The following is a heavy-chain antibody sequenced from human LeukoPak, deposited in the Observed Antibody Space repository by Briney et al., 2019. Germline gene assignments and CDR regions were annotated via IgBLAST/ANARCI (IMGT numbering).Heavy chain of an antibody. Sequence: SETLSLTCTVSGGSISSGGYYWSWIRQHPGKGLEWIGYIYYSGSTYYNPSLKSRVTIPVDTSKNQFSLKLSSVPAADTAVYYCARVFRAPRAFDIWGQGTMVTVSS. V-gene: IGHV4-31*03. CDR3: ARVFRAPRAFDI. J-gene: IGHJ3*02. CDR1: GGSISSGGYY. D-gene: IGHD3-9*01. CDR2: IYYSGST.